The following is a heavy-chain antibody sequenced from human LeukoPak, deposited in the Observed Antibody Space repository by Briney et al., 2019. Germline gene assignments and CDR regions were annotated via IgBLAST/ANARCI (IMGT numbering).Heavy chain of an antibody. D-gene: IGHD2-15*01. J-gene: IGHJ6*04. V-gene: IGHV3-7*03. Sequence: GGSLRLSCSASGFSFSNYAMYWVRQAPGKGLEWVANIKQGGSEKYYVDSVKGRFTISRDNAKNSLYLQMNSLRAEDTAVYYCARDFGPRCSGGTCYSVYYYGMDVWGKGTTVTVSS. CDR3: ARDFGPRCSGGTCYSVYYYGMDV. CDR1: GFSFSNYA. CDR2: IKQGGSEK.